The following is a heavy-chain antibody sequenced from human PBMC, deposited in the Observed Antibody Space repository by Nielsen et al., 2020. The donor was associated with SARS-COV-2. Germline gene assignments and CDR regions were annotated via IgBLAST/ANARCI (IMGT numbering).Heavy chain of an antibody. Sequence: GESLKISCAASGFTFSDYYMSWVRQSPGRGLEWVSYINTPATIYYADSLKGRFTISRDNPKNSLYLQMNSLRAEDTAVYYCARNGHGGYDWSPRYFDLWGRGTLVTVPS. CDR2: INTPATI. D-gene: IGHD5-12*01. J-gene: IGHJ2*01. CDR3: ARNGHGGYDWSPRYFDL. CDR1: GFTFSDYY. V-gene: IGHV3-11*01.